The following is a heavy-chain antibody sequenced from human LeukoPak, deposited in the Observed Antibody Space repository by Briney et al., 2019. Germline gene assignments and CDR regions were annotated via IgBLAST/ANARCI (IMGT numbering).Heavy chain of an antibody. J-gene: IGHJ1*01. CDR3: ARQSLNWNYYFQH. CDR2: INPSGGST. V-gene: IGHV1-46*01. D-gene: IGHD1-7*01. CDR1: GYTFTSYY. Sequence: VASVKVSCKASGYTFTSYYMHWVRQALGQGLEWMGIINPSGGSTSYAQKFQGRVTMTRDTSTSTVYMELSSLRSEDTAVYYCARQSLNWNYYFQHWGQGTLVTVSS.